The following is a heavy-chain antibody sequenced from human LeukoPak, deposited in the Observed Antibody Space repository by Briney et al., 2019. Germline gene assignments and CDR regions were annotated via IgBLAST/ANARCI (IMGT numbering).Heavy chain of an antibody. J-gene: IGHJ4*02. CDR2: ISGSGGST. V-gene: IGHV3-23*01. D-gene: IGHD3-22*01. CDR3: AKEGDPIEYYYDSSGYYVRYFDY. CDR1: GFTFSSHA. Sequence: PGGSLRLSCAASGFTFSSHAMHWVRQAPGKGLEWVSAISGSGGSTYYADSVKGRFTISRDNSKNTLYLQMNSLRAEDTAVYYCAKEGDPIEYYYDSSGYYVRYFDYWGQGTLVTVSS.